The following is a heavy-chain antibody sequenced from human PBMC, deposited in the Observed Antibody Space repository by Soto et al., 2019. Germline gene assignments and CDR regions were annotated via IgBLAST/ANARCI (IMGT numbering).Heavy chain of an antibody. D-gene: IGHD6-6*01. CDR1: GFIFSNFG. J-gene: IGHJ6*02. CDR3: ARDPRTARAYAMDV. V-gene: IGHV3-33*01. Sequence: GGSLRLSCAASGFIFSNFGMHWVRQAPGKGLEWVAGVWYDGSNGVSADSVKGRFTISRDNSKNTLYLQMTSLRAEDTAVYYCARDPRTARAYAMDVWGQGTPVTVYS. CDR2: VWYDGSNG.